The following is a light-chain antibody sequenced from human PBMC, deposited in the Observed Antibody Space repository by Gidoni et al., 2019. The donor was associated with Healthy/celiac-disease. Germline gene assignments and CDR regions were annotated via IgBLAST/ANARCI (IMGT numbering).Light chain of an antibody. CDR3: NSRDSSGTHVV. Sequence: SSELTQDPAVSVALGQTVRITCQGDSLRSYYASWYQQKPGQAPVLVIYGENKRPSGIPDRLSGSSSGNTASLTITGAQAEDEADYYCNSRDSSGTHVVFGGGTKLTVL. CDR2: GEN. J-gene: IGLJ2*01. CDR1: SLRSYY. V-gene: IGLV3-19*01.